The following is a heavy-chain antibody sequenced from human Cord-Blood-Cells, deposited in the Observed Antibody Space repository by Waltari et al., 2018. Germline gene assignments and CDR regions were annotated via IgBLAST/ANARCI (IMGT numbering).Heavy chain of an antibody. CDR1: GCSISRYY. J-gene: IGHJ5*02. V-gene: IGHV4-59*08. CDR3: ARSITGYWFDP. CDR2: IYYSGST. D-gene: IGHD7-27*01. Sequence: QVQLQESGPGLVKPSETLSLTCTVSGCSISRYYRRWIRQPPGKGLELIGYIYYSGSTNYNPSLKSRVTISVDTSKNQFSLKLSSVTAADTAVYYCARSITGYWFDPWGQGTLVTVSS.